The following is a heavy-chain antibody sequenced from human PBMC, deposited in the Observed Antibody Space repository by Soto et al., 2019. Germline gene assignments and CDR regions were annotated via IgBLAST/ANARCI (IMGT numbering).Heavy chain of an antibody. CDR1: GFTFSSYA. Sequence: QVQLVESGGGVVQPGRSLRLSCAASGFTFSSYAMHWVRQAPGKGLEWVAVISYDGSNKYYADSVKGRFTISRDNSKKTLYLQMNSLSAENTAVYYCAKDLGDGRSGWYATRYYYYGMEVWGQGTTVTVSS. CDR3: AKDLGDGRSGWYATRYYYYGMEV. D-gene: IGHD6-19*01. V-gene: IGHV3-30-3*01. J-gene: IGHJ6*02. CDR2: ISYDGSNK.